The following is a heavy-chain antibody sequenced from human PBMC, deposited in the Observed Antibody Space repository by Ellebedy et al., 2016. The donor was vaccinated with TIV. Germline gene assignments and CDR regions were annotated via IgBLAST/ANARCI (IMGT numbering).Heavy chain of an antibody. J-gene: IGHJ6*02. CDR2: IDWDDDK. D-gene: IGHD3-9*01. V-gene: IGHV2-70*01. Sequence: SGPTLVKPTPTLTLTCTFSGFSLSTSGMCVSWIRQPPGKALEWLALIDWDDDKYYSTSLKTRLTISKDTSKNQVVLTMTNMDPVDTATYYCARMRGYDILTGRYYYGMDVWGQGTTVTVSS. CDR3: ARMRGYDILTGRYYYGMDV. CDR1: GFSLSTSGMC.